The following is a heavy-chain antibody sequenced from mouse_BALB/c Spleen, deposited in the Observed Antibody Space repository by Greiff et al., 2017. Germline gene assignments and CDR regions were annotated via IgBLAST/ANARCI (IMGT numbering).Heavy chain of an antibody. CDR3: ARDDGYYAFAY. Sequence: EVQGVESGGGLVKPGGSLKLSCAASGFTFSSYAMSWVRQTPEKRLEWVASISSGGSTYYPDSVKGRFTISRDNARNILYLQMSSLRSEDTAMYYCARDDGYYAFAYWGQGTLVTVSA. V-gene: IGHV5-6-5*01. CDR2: ISSGGST. CDR1: GFTFSSYA. J-gene: IGHJ3*01. D-gene: IGHD2-3*01.